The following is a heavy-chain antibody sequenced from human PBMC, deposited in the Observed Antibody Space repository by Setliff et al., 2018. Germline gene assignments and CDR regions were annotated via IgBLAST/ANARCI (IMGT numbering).Heavy chain of an antibody. D-gene: IGHD2-21*02. CDR3: ARHWDFCGGNCPHNSIDY. Sequence: SETLSLTCTVSGGSISPHYWIWIRQSPGKGLEWIGYIFHTGSTNYNPSLNSRVTISADTSKNQFSVRLNSVTAADTAVYYCARHWDFCGGNCPHNSIDYWGRGALVTVSS. CDR2: IFHTGST. J-gene: IGHJ4*02. V-gene: IGHV4-59*08. CDR1: GGSISPHY.